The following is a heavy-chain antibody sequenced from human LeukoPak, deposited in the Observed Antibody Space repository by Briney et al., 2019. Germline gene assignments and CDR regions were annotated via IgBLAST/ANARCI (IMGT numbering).Heavy chain of an antibody. CDR2: ISHTGTTM. CDR1: GFSFSSYS. V-gene: IGHV3-48*04. J-gene: IGHJ6*02. CDR3: AVPPLSGSGSSRPLAGVDV. D-gene: IGHD3-10*01. Sequence: GGSLRLSCAASGFSFSSYSMNWVRQAPGKGLEWVSYISHTGTTMSYADSVKGRFTISRDNARNSLYLQMNSLRAEDTAVYYCAVPPLSGSGSSRPLAGVDVWGQGTTVTVSS.